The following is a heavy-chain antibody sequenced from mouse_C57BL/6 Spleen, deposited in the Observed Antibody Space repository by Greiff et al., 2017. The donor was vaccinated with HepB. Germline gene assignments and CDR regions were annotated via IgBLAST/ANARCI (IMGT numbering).Heavy chain of an antibody. CDR1: GFNIKDYY. J-gene: IGHJ4*01. Sequence: DVQLVESGAELVRPGASVKLSCTASGFNIKDYYMHWVKQRPEQGLEWIGRIDPEDGDTEYAPKFQGKATMTADTSSNTAYLQLSSLTSEDTAVYYCTTCSAWDSNLYAMDYWGQGTSVTVSS. CDR3: TTCSAWDSNLYAMDY. CDR2: IDPEDGDT. D-gene: IGHD2-5*01. V-gene: IGHV14-1*01.